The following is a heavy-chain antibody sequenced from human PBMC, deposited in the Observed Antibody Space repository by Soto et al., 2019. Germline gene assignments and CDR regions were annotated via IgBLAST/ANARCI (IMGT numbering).Heavy chain of an antibody. CDR1: GGSITCHHYY. Sequence: QLQVQESGPGQVKPSQTLSLTCTVSGGSITCHHYYWGWIRQPPGKGLEWIGSIYSGGNTYYNPSLRSRLTIFVDTAKNLISLKLSSVTAADSAIYYCGSGPSTTWIDNWGLGTQVSVSS. CDR2: IYSGGNT. V-gene: IGHV4-39*01. J-gene: IGHJ4*02. D-gene: IGHD2-2*01. CDR3: GSGPSTTWIDN.